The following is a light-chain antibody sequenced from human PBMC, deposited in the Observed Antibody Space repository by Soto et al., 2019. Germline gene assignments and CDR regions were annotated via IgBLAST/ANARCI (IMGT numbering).Light chain of an antibody. CDR2: KAS. CDR3: QQHNSYSPT. Sequence: DIQMTQSPSTLSASVGDRVTITCRASQSISSWLVWYQQKPGKAPNLLIYKASSLESGVPSRFSGSGSGIAFSLTSSSLQPDVFATYYCQQHNSYSPTFGNGIKLEIK. J-gene: IGKJ2*01. CDR1: QSISSW. V-gene: IGKV1-5*03.